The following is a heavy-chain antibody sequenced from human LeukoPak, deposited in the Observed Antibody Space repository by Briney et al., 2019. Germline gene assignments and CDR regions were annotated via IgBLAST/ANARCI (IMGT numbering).Heavy chain of an antibody. V-gene: IGHV3-23*01. J-gene: IGHJ4*02. D-gene: IGHD5-12*01. CDR2: ISGSGGST. Sequence: GGSLRLSCAASGFTFSSYAMSWVRQAPGKGLEWVSAISGSGGSTYYADSVKGRFTISRDNSKNTLYLQMNSLGAEDTAVYYCAKQGYSGYVAFDYWGQGTLVTVSS. CDR1: GFTFSSYA. CDR3: AKQGYSGYVAFDY.